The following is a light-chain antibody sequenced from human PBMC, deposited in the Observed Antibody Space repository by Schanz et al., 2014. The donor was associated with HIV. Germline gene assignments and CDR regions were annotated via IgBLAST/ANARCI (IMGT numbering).Light chain of an antibody. CDR1: SSDVGGYNY. CDR2: EVN. Sequence: QSALTQPASVSGSPGQSITISCTGTSSDVGGYNYVSWYQQHPGKAPKLIISEVNKRPSGVSNRFSGSKSGNTASLTISGLQAEDEADYYCSSYTSSSTWVFGGGTKVTVL. J-gene: IGLJ3*02. V-gene: IGLV2-14*01. CDR3: SSYTSSSTWV.